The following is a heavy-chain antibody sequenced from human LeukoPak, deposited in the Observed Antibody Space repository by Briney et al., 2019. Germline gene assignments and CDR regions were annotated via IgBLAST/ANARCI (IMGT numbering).Heavy chain of an antibody. J-gene: IGHJ3*02. CDR3: ARQRGYSYGYDAFDI. V-gene: IGHV3-30*02. Sequence: PGGSQRLSCAASGFTFSSYGMHWVRQAPGKGLEWVAFIRYDGSNKYYADSVKGRFTISRDNAKNSLYLQMNSLRAEDTAVYYCARQRGYSYGYDAFDIWGQGTMVTVSS. CDR2: IRYDGSNK. D-gene: IGHD5-18*01. CDR1: GFTFSSYG.